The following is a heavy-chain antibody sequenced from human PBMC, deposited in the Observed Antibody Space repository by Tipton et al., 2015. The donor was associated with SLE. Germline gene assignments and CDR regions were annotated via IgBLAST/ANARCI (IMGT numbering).Heavy chain of an antibody. V-gene: IGHV3-7*01. CDR3: ARDRRYNWNDDFSSYYYSMDV. D-gene: IGHD1-20*01. Sequence: SLRLSCAASGFTFSSYWMSWVRQAPGKGLEWVANIKQDGSEKYYVDSVKGRFTISRDISKNTLYLQMNSLRPDDTAVYYCARDRRYNWNDDFSSYYYSMDVWGQGTTVTVSS. CDR2: IKQDGSEK. J-gene: IGHJ6*02. CDR1: GFTFSSYW.